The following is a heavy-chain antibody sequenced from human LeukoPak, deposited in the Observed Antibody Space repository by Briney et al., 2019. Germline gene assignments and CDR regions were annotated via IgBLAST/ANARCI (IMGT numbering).Heavy chain of an antibody. V-gene: IGHV1-69*05. D-gene: IGHD3-22*01. CDR1: GYTFTSYD. J-gene: IGHJ3*02. Sequence: SVKVSCKASGYTFTSYDINWVRQATGQGLEWMGRIIPIFGTANYAQKFQGRVTITTDESTSTAYMELSSLRSEDTAVYYCARDWTDSSGYLYAFDIWGQGTMVTVSS. CDR3: ARDWTDSSGYLYAFDI. CDR2: IIPIFGTA.